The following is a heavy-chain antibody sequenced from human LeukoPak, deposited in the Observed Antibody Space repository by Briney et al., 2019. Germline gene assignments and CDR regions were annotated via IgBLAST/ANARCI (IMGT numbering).Heavy chain of an antibody. Sequence: GSLRLSCAASGFTVSSNYMSWVRQAPGKGREGIGEINHSGSTNYTPSLKSRVTISVDTSKNQFSLKLSSVTAADTAVYYCARDGYDSSGYYSHYYGMDVWGQGTTVTVSS. CDR1: GFTVSSNY. V-gene: IGHV4-34*01. D-gene: IGHD3-22*01. J-gene: IGHJ6*02. CDR3: ARDGYDSSGYYSHYYGMDV. CDR2: INHSGST.